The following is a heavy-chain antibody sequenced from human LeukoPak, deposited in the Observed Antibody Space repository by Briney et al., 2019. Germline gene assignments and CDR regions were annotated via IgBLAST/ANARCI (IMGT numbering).Heavy chain of an antibody. J-gene: IGHJ4*02. CDR1: GFTFSDYY. V-gene: IGHV3-23*01. CDR2: ISGNGGST. D-gene: IGHD6-13*01. CDR3: AKDPGQQLDF. Sequence: GGSLRLSCAASGFTFSDYYMSWVRQAPGKGPEWVSAISGNGGSTYYADSVKGRFTISRDNSKNTLYLQMNSLRAEDTAVYYCAKDPGQQLDFRGQGTLVTVSS.